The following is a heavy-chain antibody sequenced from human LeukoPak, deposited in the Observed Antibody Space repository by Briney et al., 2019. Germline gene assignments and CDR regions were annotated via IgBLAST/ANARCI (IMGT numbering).Heavy chain of an antibody. Sequence: SETLSLTCTVSGGSISRYYWSWIRQPPGKGLEWIGYKDYSGSTNYNRSLKSRVTISVDTSKNQFSLKLSSVTAADTAVYYCARLMYFGHYDILTGYYNAPGYFDYWGQGTLVTVSS. CDR1: GGSISRYY. CDR2: KDYSGST. J-gene: IGHJ4*02. CDR3: ARLMYFGHYDILTGYYNAPGYFDY. D-gene: IGHD3-9*01. V-gene: IGHV4-59*01.